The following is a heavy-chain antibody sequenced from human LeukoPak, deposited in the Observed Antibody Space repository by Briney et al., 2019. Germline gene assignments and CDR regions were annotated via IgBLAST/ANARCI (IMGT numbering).Heavy chain of an antibody. D-gene: IGHD5-18*01. Sequence: GGSLRLSCADSGFTFSRYAMSWVRQAPGKGLEWVSAISGSGASTYYADSVKGRFTISRDNSKNTLYLQMNSLRVEDTAVYYCAKGMSGYSYGTFDYWGQGTLVTVSS. CDR1: GFTFSRYA. J-gene: IGHJ4*02. CDR2: ISGSGAST. V-gene: IGHV3-23*01. CDR3: AKGMSGYSYGTFDY.